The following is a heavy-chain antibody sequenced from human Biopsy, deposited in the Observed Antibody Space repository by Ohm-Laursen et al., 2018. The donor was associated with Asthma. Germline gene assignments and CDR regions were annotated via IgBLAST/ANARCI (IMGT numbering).Heavy chain of an antibody. V-gene: IGHV4-61*01. D-gene: IGHD3-10*01. CDR2: IYYTGRD. CDR1: GGSVSTGSYY. CDR3: ARGPNYHGSGRAPIGMDV. Sequence: TLSLTCTVSGGSVSTGSYYWSWIRQPPGKELEWLGYIYYTGRDKYNTSLKSRVTISVDTSKNQFSLRLNSVTAADTAVYYCARGPNYHGSGRAPIGMDVWGQGTTVTVSS. J-gene: IGHJ6*02.